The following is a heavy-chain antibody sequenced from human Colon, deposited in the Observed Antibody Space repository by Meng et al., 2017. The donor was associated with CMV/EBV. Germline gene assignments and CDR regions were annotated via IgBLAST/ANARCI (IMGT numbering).Heavy chain of an antibody. J-gene: IGHJ4*02. CDR2: VIPMTDIT. D-gene: IGHD3-22*01. Sequence: SVKVSCKASGGTFTSYTFSWVRQAPGQGLEWMGRVIPMTDITNYAQKFQGRLTITADKSTNTAFMELSSLRSEDTAVYYCARGAAYYYDSSGYYFVYWGQGTLVTVSS. CDR1: GGTFTSYT. CDR3: ARGAAYYYDSSGYYFVY. V-gene: IGHV1-69*02.